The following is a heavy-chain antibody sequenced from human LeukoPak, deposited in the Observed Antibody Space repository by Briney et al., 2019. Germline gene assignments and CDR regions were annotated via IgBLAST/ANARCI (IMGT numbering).Heavy chain of an antibody. V-gene: IGHV3-74*01. J-gene: IGHJ4*02. CDR2: IKGDGSST. D-gene: IGHD5-18*01. Sequence: GGSLRLSCAASGFTFSSYWMHWVRHTPGKGLVWVSRIKGDGSSTSYADSVKGRFTISRDNAKNTLYLQMNSLRAEDTAVYYCARDGYSFGHDFDYWGQGTLVSVSS. CDR1: GFTFSSYW. CDR3: ARDGYSFGHDFDY.